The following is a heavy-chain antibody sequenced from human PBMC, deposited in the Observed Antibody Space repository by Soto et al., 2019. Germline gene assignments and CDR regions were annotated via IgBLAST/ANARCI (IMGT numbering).Heavy chain of an antibody. Sequence: PSETLSLTCTVSGGSISNKRYYWGWIRQPPGKGLEWIGSIHYSGSTYDNPSLKSRVTISVDTSKNQLSLKLKYVTAADTAVYYFAKHVSLGYCTPTTCDLLSYFDSFGQGTQGAVAS. CDR2: IHYSGST. CDR3: AKHVSLGYCTPTTCDLLSYFDS. D-gene: IGHD2-8*01. V-gene: IGHV4-39*01. J-gene: IGHJ5*01. CDR1: GGSISNKRYY.